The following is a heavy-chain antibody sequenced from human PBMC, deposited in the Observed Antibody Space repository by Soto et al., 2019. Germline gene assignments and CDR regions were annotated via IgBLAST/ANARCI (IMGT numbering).Heavy chain of an antibody. Sequence: SVKVSCKASGGTFSSYAISWVRQAPGQVLEWMGGIIPIFGTANYAQNFQGRVTITADESTSTAYMELSSLRSEDTAVYYCARDYGSGSYTIGYGGQGTLVTVSS. CDR1: GGTFSSYA. D-gene: IGHD3-10*01. J-gene: IGHJ4*02. CDR3: ARDYGSGSYTIGY. V-gene: IGHV1-69*13. CDR2: IIPIFGTA.